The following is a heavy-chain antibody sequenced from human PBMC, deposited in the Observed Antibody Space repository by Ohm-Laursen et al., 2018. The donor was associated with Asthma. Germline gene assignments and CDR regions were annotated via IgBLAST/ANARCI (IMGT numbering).Heavy chain of an antibody. CDR1: GGSFSGYY. CDR2: INHSGST. V-gene: IGHV4-34*01. J-gene: IGHJ4*02. Sequence: SETLSLTCAVYGGSFSGYYWSWIRQPPGKGLEWIGEINHSGSTNYNPSLKSRVTISVDTSKNQFSLKLTSVTAADTALYYCAGATFYYESTGYYYFDHWGQGTLVTVSS. D-gene: IGHD3-22*01. CDR3: AGATFYYESTGYYYFDH.